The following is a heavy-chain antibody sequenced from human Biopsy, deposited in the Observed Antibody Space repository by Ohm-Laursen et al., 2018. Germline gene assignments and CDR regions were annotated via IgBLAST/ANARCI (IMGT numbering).Heavy chain of an antibody. J-gene: IGHJ6*02. CDR2: ISSSSDNI. CDR1: GFTLSSYS. CDR3: VKDIRRYFYGMDV. V-gene: IGHV3-21*04. D-gene: IGHD3-10*01. Sequence: SLRLSCAASGFTLSSYSMNWVRQTPGKGLEWVSTISSSSDNIYYVGSVKGRFTISRDNAKNVLWLQMNSLRVDDTAMYYCVKDIRRYFYGMDVWGQGTTVTVS.